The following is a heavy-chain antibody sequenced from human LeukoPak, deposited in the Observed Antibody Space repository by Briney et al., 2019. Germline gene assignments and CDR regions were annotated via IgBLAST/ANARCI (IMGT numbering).Heavy chain of an antibody. Sequence: PGRSLRLSCGASGFIFSNYGMHWVRQAPGKGLEWVAVIWSNGINKYYADSVGGRFTISRDNSKNMLYLQMTSLRAEDTTVYYCVKESGPFGAFDIRGQGTMVTVSS. CDR1: GFIFSNYG. CDR3: VKESGPFGAFDI. CDR2: IWSNGINK. D-gene: IGHD3-10*01. J-gene: IGHJ3*02. V-gene: IGHV3-30*18.